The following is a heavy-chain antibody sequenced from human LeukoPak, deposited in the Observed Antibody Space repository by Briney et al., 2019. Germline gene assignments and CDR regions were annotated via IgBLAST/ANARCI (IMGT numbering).Heavy chain of an antibody. J-gene: IGHJ4*02. D-gene: IGHD3-10*01. CDR1: GGSFSGYY. Sequence: SETLSLTCAVYGGSFSGYYWSWIRQPPGKGLEWIGEINHSGSTNYNPSLKSRVTISVDTSKNQFSLKLSSVTAADTAVYYCAGDGSGSYYNRTSSFDSWGQGTLVTVSS. CDR2: INHSGST. V-gene: IGHV4-34*01. CDR3: AGDGSGSYYNRTSSFDS.